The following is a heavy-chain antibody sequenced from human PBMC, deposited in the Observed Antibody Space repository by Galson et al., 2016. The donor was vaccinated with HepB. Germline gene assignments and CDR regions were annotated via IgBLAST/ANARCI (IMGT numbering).Heavy chain of an antibody. CDR1: GFTFSKYS. J-gene: IGHJ5*02. CDR3: TTGVRYSEGYSWFDP. V-gene: IGHV3-15*07. Sequence: SLRLSCAASGFTFSKYSMNWVRQAPGKGLEWVGRIKSKTDGGTTDYAAPVKGRFTISRDDSKNTLYLQMHSLKTEDTAVYYCTTGVRYSEGYSWFDPSGPGTPVTVSS. D-gene: IGHD5-18*01. CDR2: IKSKTDGGTT.